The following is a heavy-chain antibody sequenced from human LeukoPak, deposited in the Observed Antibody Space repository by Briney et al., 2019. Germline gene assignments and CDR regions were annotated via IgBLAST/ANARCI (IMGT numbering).Heavy chain of an antibody. CDR2: ISAYNGNT. CDR3: ARDSPILAATDANWFDP. V-gene: IGHV1-18*01. Sequence: ASVKVSSKASGYTFTSYGISWVRHAPGQGLEWMGWISAYNGNTNYAQKLQGRVTMTTDTSTSTAYIELRSLRSDGTAVYYCARDSPILAATDANWFDPWGQGTLVTVSS. J-gene: IGHJ5*02. CDR1: GYTFTSYG. D-gene: IGHD6-25*01.